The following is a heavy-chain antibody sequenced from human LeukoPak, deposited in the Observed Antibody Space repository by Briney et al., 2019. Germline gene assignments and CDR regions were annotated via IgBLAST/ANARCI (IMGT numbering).Heavy chain of an antibody. J-gene: IGHJ6*03. V-gene: IGHV3-23*01. CDR2: ISSSGSTI. CDR1: GFTFNSYA. Sequence: GGSLRLSCAASGFTFNSYAMSWVRQAPGKGLEWVSYISSSGSTIYYADSVKGRFTISRDNSKNTLYLQMNSLRAEDTAVYYCAKAEDNYYYYYMDVWGKGTTVTISS. D-gene: IGHD1-14*01. CDR3: AKAEDNYYYYYMDV.